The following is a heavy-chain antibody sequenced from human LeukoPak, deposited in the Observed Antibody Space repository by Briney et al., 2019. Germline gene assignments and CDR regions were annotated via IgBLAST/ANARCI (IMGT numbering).Heavy chain of an antibody. J-gene: IGHJ3*02. V-gene: IGHV3-48*03. CDR3: ARGPSIAARYDAFDI. Sequence: GGSLRLSCAASEFTFTSYELNWVRQAPGKGLEWVSYISSSGNTITYADSVKGRFTISRDNAKNSLYLQVISLRAEDTAVYYCARGPSIAARYDAFDIWGQGTMVTVSS. CDR1: EFTFTSYE. CDR2: ISSSGNTI. D-gene: IGHD6-6*01.